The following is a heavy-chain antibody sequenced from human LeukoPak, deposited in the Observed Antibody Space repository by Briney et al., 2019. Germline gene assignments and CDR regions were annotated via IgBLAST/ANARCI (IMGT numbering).Heavy chain of an antibody. V-gene: IGHV4-34*01. Sequence: PSETLSLTCAVYGGSFSGYYWSWIRQPPGKGLEWIGEINHSGSTNYNPSLKSQVTISVDTSKNQFSLKLSSVTAADTAVYYCARRGYSYGRYYYYYMDVWGKGTTVTVSS. CDR1: GGSFSGYY. CDR3: ARRGYSYGRYYYYYMDV. D-gene: IGHD5-18*01. J-gene: IGHJ6*03. CDR2: INHSGST.